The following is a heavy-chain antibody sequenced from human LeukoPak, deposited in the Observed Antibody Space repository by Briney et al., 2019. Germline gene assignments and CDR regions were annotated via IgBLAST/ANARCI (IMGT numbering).Heavy chain of an antibody. V-gene: IGHV1-69*02. CDR2: IIPILGIA. CDR1: GGTFSSYT. J-gene: IGHJ4*02. D-gene: IGHD5-24*01. CDR3: ARAGGYNYFDY. Sequence: SVKVSCKASGGTFSSYTISWVRQAPGQGLEWMGRIIPILGIANYAQKFQGRVTITADESTSTAYMELSSLRSEDTAVYYCARAGGYNYFDYWGQGTLVTVSS.